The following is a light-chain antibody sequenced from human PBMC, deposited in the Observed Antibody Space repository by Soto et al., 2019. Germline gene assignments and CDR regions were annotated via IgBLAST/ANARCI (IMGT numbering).Light chain of an antibody. J-gene: IGKJ1*01. CDR1: QGIGNA. Sequence: IQMTQSPSSLSASVGDRVTICVRASQGIGNALGWYQQKPGKPPKVLIYGASNLQSGVPSRFSGSGSGTEFTLTISSLQPDDFATYYCQHYNSYSEAFGQGTKVDTK. CDR3: QHYNSYSEA. V-gene: IGKV1-17*01. CDR2: GAS.